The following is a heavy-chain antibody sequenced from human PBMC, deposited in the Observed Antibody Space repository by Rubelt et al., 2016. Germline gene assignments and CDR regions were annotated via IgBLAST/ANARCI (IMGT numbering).Heavy chain of an antibody. J-gene: IGHJ6*02. CDR2: ISGNGRST. V-gene: IGHV3-23*01. CDR3: TSAMPGFWSGDGV. Sequence: KSQRGGLEWVSLISGNGRSTYDADSVKGRFTISRDNSRNMLYLQMNSLKIEDTAVYYCTSAMPGFWSGDGVWGQGTTVIVSS. D-gene: IGHD3/OR15-3a*01.